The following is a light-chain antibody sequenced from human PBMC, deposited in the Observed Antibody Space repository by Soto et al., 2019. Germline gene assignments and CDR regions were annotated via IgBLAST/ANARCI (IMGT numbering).Light chain of an antibody. V-gene: IGKV3-15*01. CDR2: GGS. J-gene: IGKJ5*01. CDR1: QSVSNN. CDR3: QQYIKWPSVT. Sequence: EIVMTQSPATLSVSPGESATLSCRASQSVSNNLAWYQRRPGQAPRLLIYGGSTRATEVPVRFSGSGSGTEFTRTISSLQSEDFAIYYCQQYIKWPSVTFGQGTRLDVK.